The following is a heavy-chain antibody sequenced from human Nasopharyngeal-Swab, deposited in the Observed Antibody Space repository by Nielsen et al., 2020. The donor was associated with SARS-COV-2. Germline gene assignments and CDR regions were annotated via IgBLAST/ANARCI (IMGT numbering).Heavy chain of an antibody. CDR2: ISSSGSTI. D-gene: IGHD3-22*01. V-gene: IGHV3-48*03. CDR3: ARKGLYDSSGYPFDP. CDR1: GFTFSSYE. J-gene: IGHJ5*02. Sequence: GESLKISCAASGFTFSSYEMNWFRQAPGKGLEWVSYISSSGSTIYYADSVKGRFTISRDNAKNSLYLQMNSLRAEDTAVYYCARKGLYDSSGYPFDPWGQGTLVTVSS.